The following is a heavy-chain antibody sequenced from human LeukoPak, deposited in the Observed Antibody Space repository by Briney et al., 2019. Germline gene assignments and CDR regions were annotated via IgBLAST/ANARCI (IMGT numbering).Heavy chain of an antibody. CDR3: ARGRTNYFDY. Sequence: GASVKVSCKASGYTFTSYDVNWVRQASGQGPEWMGGMNPNSGNTVYAQKFQGRVTMTRDTSISTSYMELSSLRSGDTAVYYCARGRTNYFDYWGQGTLVTVSS. CDR2: MNPNSGNT. V-gene: IGHV1-8*01. J-gene: IGHJ4*02. CDR1: GYTFTSYD.